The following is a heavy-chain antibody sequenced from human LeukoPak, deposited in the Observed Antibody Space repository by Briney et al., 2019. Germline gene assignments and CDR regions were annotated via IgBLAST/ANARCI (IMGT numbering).Heavy chain of an antibody. CDR1: GYTFTGYY. D-gene: IGHD3-22*01. V-gene: IGHV1-2*02. J-gene: IGHJ4*02. CDR2: INPNSGGT. CDR3: ARQRDYYDHSFDY. Sequence: ASVKVSCKASGYTFTGYYMHWVRQAPGQGLEWMGWINPNSGGTNYAQKFQGRVTMTRDTSISTAYMELSRLRSDDTAVYYCARQRDYYDHSFDYWGQGTLVTVSS.